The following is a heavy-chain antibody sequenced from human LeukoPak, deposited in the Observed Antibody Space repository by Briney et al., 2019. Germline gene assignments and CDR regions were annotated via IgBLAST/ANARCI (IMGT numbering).Heavy chain of an antibody. J-gene: IGHJ5*02. Sequence: SETLSLTCAVYGGSFSGYYWNWIRQPPGKGLEWIGEINNSGSTNYITSLKSRVTISVDTSKNQFSLKQSSVTAADTAVYYCARGSKMLGYNWFDPWGQGTLVTVSS. D-gene: IGHD1-26*01. CDR2: INNSGST. CDR3: ARGSKMLGYNWFDP. V-gene: IGHV4-34*01. CDR1: GGSFSGYY.